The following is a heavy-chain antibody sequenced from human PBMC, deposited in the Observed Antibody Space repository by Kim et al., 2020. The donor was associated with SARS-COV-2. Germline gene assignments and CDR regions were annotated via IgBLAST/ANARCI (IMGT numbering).Heavy chain of an antibody. Sequence: ASVKVSCKASGYTFTGYYMHWVRQAPGQGLEWMGWINPNSGGTNYAQKFQGRVTMTRDTSISTAYMELSRLRSDDTAVYYCARMREQGAAAGAPFDYWGQGTLVTVSS. V-gene: IGHV1-2*02. CDR3: ARMREQGAAAGAPFDY. CDR1: GYTFTGYY. J-gene: IGHJ4*02. D-gene: IGHD6-13*01. CDR2: INPNSGGT.